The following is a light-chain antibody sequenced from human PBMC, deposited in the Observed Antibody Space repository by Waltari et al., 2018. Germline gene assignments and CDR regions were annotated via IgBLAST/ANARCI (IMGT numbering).Light chain of an antibody. V-gene: IGLV3-21*04. CDR2: YDS. Sequence: SYVLTQPPSVSVAPGKTARITCGGNNIGRKSLHWYQQKPGQAPVVVIYYDSDRPSGIPERFSGSNSGNTATLTISGVEAGDEADYYCQVWDSSSDQGVFGGGTKLTVL. CDR3: QVWDSSSDQGV. CDR1: NIGRKS. J-gene: IGLJ3*02.